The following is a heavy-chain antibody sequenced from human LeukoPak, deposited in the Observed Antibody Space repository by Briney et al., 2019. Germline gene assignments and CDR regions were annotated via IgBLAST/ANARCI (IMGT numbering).Heavy chain of an antibody. D-gene: IGHD5-18*01. J-gene: IGHJ6*03. V-gene: IGHV4-59*01. CDR3: ARTTEGGYTYGYFYYYYMDV. CDR1: GGSISSYY. Sequence: PSETLPLTCTVSGGSISSYYWSWIRQPPGKGLEWIGYIHYSGSTNYNPSLKSRVTISVDTSKNQFSLKLSSVTAADTAVYYCARTTEGGYTYGYFYYYYMDVWGKGTTVTISS. CDR2: IHYSGST.